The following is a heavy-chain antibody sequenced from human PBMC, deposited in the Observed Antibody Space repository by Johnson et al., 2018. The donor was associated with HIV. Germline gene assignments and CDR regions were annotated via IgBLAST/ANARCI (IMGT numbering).Heavy chain of an antibody. D-gene: IGHD5-24*01. J-gene: IGHJ3*02. Sequence: QVQLVESGGGLVKAGGSLRLSCAASGFTFSDHYMTWIRQAPGKGLECISSISSSGRTTYYADSVKGRFTISRNNVQNSMLLQMNSLRADDTAVYYCAKDCGRWLQSDAFDSWGQGTMVTVSS. CDR2: ISSSGRTT. CDR3: AKDCGRWLQSDAFDS. V-gene: IGHV3-11*04. CDR1: GFTFSDHY.